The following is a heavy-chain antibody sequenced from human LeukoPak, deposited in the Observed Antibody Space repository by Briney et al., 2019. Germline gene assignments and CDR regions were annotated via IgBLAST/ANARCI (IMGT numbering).Heavy chain of an antibody. Sequence: GGSLRLSCAASGFTFSSYEMNWVRQAPGKELEWVSSISSSSSCIYYADSVKGRFTISRDNAKNSLYLQMNSLRAEDTAVYYCARNPWLPSSLYYFDYWGQGILVTVSS. D-gene: IGHD3-22*01. CDR1: GFTFSSYE. CDR2: ISSSSSCI. V-gene: IGHV3-21*01. CDR3: ARNPWLPSSLYYFDY. J-gene: IGHJ4*02.